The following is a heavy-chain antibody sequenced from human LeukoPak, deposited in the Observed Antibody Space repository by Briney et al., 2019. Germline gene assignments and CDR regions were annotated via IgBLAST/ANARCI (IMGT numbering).Heavy chain of an antibody. J-gene: IGHJ4*02. CDR2: IYYSGST. CDR3: ARGVRGVIQYYLDY. V-gene: IGHV4-59*01. Sequence: SETLSLTCTVSGGSISSYYWSWIRQPPGKGLESIGYIYYSGSTNYNPFLKSRVTISVDTSKNQFSLKLSSVTAADTAVYYCARGVRGVIQYYLDYWGQGTLVTVSS. CDR1: GGSISSYY. D-gene: IGHD3-10*01.